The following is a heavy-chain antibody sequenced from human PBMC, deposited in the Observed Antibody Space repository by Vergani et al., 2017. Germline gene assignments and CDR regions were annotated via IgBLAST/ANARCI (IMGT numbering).Heavy chain of an antibody. CDR3: ARVGAGGYCSSTSCRPPIHKTYYYYYMDV. CDR2: IYYSVGT. D-gene: IGHD2-2*01. CDR1: GGSISSYY. Sequence: QVQLQESGPGLVKPSETLSLTCTVSGGSISSYYWSWIRPPPGKGLEWIGYIYYSVGTNYNPSLKSRVTISVDTSKNQFSLKLSSVTAADTAVDYCARVGAGGYCSSTSCRPPIHKTYYYYYMDVWGKGTTVTVSS. V-gene: IGHV4-59*01. J-gene: IGHJ6*03.